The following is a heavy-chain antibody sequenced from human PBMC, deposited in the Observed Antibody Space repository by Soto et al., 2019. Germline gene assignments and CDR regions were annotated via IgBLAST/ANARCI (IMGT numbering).Heavy chain of an antibody. Sequence: PXETLSLTCTFSVGSISSGDYYCSWIRQPPWKGLEWIGYIYYSGSTYYNPSLKSRVTISVDTSKNQFSLKLSSVTAADTAVYYCARATSWSRPYWSHGSRLTVSX. CDR1: VGSISSGDYY. CDR2: IYYSGST. V-gene: IGHV4-30-4*01. J-gene: IGHJ4*01. D-gene: IGHD2-15*01. CDR3: ARATSWSRPY.